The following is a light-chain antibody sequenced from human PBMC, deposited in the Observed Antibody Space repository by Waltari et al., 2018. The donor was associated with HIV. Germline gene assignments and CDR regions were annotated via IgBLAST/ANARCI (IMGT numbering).Light chain of an antibody. Sequence: QTVVTQEPSFSVSPGGTVTLTCGLSSGSVSTTYYPSWYQQTPGQAPRTLIYNTDTRSSGVPDRFSGSILGNKAALTITGAQADDESHYYCVLFMGSGIWVFGGGTKLTVL. CDR3: VLFMGSGIWV. CDR1: SGSVSTTYY. V-gene: IGLV8-61*01. CDR2: NTD. J-gene: IGLJ3*02.